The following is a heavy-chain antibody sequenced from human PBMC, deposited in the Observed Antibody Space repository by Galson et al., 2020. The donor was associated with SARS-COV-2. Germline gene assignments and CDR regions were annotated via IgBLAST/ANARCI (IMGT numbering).Heavy chain of an antibody. V-gene: IGHV4-39*07. Sequence: SETLSLTCTVSGGSISSSRYYWGWIRQPPGKGLEWIGSIYYSGSTNYNPSLKSQVTISVDTSKDQFSLKLSSVTAADTAVYYCAGGPRGIDIWGQGTMVTVSS. CDR3: AGGPRGIDI. CDR2: IYYSGST. J-gene: IGHJ3*02. CDR1: GGSISSSRYY.